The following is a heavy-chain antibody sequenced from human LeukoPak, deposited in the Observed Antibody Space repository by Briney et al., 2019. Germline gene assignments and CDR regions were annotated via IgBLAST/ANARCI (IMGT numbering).Heavy chain of an antibody. V-gene: IGHV3-7*01. CDR1: GFTFNSYW. D-gene: IGHD3-3*01. CDR2: IKQDGTQK. Sequence: GGSLRLSCAVSGFTFNSYWMTWVSQAPGKGLEWVAYIKQDGTQKYYGNSVKGRFTISRDNAKDSVFLEMNSLRGEDTAVYYCARGGGLTSFGVVVFGTFYYMDVWGKGTTVTVSS. CDR3: ARGGGLTSFGVVVFGTFYYMDV. J-gene: IGHJ6*03.